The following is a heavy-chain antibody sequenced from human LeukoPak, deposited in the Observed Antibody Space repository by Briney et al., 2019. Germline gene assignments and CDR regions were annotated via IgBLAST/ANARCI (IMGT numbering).Heavy chain of an antibody. CDR1: GGSISSYY. J-gene: IGHJ5*02. CDR3: ARGRGGYAKWFDP. Sequence: SETLSLTCSVSGGSISSYYWSWIRQPPGKGLEWIGDIYYSGSTNYNPSLKSRVTISVDTSKNQFSLKLSSVTAADTAVYYCARGRGGYAKWFDPWGQGTLVTVSS. CDR2: IYYSGST. V-gene: IGHV4-59*12. D-gene: IGHD5-12*01.